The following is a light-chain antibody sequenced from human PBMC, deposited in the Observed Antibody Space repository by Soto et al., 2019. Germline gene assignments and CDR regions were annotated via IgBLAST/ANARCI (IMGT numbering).Light chain of an antibody. Sequence: QSVLTQPASVSGSPGQSITISCTGTSSDVGGYNYVSWYQQCPGKAPKLIIYEVSNRPSGVSNRFSGSKSGYTASLTISGLQAEDEADYYCSSYTSSSTLVVFGGGTKVTVL. CDR2: EVS. CDR1: SSDVGGYNY. CDR3: SSYTSSSTLVV. J-gene: IGLJ2*01. V-gene: IGLV2-14*01.